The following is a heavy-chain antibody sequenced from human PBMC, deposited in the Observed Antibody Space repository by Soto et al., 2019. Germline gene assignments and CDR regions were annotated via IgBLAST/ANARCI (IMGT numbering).Heavy chain of an antibody. CDR1: GFTFDDYA. CDR3: AKDFSIAAAAGAFDI. J-gene: IGHJ3*02. CDR2: ISWNSGSI. V-gene: IGHV3-9*01. D-gene: IGHD6-13*01. Sequence: EVQLVESGGGLVQPGRSLRLSCAASGFTFDDYAMHWVRQAPGKGLEWVSGISWNSGSIGYADSVKGRFTISRDNAKNSLYLQMNSLRAEDTALYYCAKDFSIAAAAGAFDIWGQGTMLTVSS.